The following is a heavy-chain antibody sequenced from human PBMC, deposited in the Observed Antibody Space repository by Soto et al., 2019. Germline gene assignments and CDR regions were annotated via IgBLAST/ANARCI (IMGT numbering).Heavy chain of an antibody. V-gene: IGHV3-15*01. Sequence: GGSLRLSCAASGFTFSNAWMSWVRQAPGKGLEWVGRIKSKTDDGRTDYAAPVKDRFTISREDSKNTQYLQMNSLKTEETAVEYYSTDDNHGSGGSCYDNWGQGTMVTVSS. D-gene: IGHD2-15*01. CDR1: GFTFSNAW. CDR3: STDDNHGSGGSCYDN. CDR2: IKSKTDDGRT. J-gene: IGHJ4*02.